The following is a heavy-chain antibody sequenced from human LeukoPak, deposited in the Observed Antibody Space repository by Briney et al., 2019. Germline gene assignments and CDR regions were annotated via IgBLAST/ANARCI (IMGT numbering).Heavy chain of an antibody. D-gene: IGHD1-1*01. CDR3: TRDTEQLGIDY. CDR2: INSDGSNI. V-gene: IGHV3-74*01. J-gene: IGHJ4*02. CDR1: GFTFSSYW. Sequence: PGGSLRLSCAASGFTFSSYWMHWVRQAPGKGLVWVSRINSDGSNIRYADSVKGRFTTSRDNAKNTLYLQMNSLRAEDTAVYYCTRDTEQLGIDYWGQGTLVTVSS.